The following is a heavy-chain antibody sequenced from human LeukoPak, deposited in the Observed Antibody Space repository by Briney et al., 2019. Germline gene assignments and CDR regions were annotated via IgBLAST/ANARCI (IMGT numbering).Heavy chain of an antibody. CDR1: GYTFTSYG. Sequence: ASVKVSCKASGYTFTSYGISWVRRAPGQGLEWMGWISAYNGNTNYAQKLQGRVTMTTDTSTSTAYMELRSLRSDDTAVYYCARTGAYYYDSSGVYWGQGTLVTVSS. CDR2: ISAYNGNT. CDR3: ARTGAYYYDSSGVY. J-gene: IGHJ4*02. V-gene: IGHV1-18*01. D-gene: IGHD3-22*01.